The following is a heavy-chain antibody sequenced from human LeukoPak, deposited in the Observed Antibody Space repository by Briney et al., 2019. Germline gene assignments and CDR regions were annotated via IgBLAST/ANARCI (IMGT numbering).Heavy chain of an antibody. D-gene: IGHD3-22*01. J-gene: IGHJ3*02. V-gene: IGHV1-18*01. CDR1: GYIFTSYG. Sequence: GASVKVSCKASGYIFTSYGISWVRQAPGQGLEWMGWISAYNDSTNYAQKLQGRVTMTTDTSTSTAYMELRSLRSDDTAVYYCARYYYDSSGYYLDAFDIWGQGTMVTVSS. CDR2: ISAYNDST. CDR3: ARYYYDSSGYYLDAFDI.